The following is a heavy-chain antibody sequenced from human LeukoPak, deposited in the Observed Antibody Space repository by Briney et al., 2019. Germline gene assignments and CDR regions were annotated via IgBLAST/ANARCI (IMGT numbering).Heavy chain of an antibody. CDR2: INHSGST. CDR3: ARGETYYYDSSGYPVFDY. Sequence: SETLSLTCAVYGGSFSGFYWSWIRQPPGKGLEWIGEINHSGSTNYNPSLKSRVTISVDTSENQFSLKLSSVTAADTAVYYCARGETYYYDSSGYPVFDYWGQGTLVTVSS. J-gene: IGHJ4*02. D-gene: IGHD3-22*01. CDR1: GGSFSGFY. V-gene: IGHV4-34*01.